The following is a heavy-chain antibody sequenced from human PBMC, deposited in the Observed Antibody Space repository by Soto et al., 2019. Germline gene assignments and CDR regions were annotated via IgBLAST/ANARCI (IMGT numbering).Heavy chain of an antibody. D-gene: IGHD6-6*01. CDR3: ARGLAARPVFAFDI. CDR1: WFSLSTSGVG. J-gene: IGHJ3*02. V-gene: IGHV2-5*01. CDR2: IYWSGDE. Sequence: TLKESGPPLVKPTQTLTLTCSFSWFSLSTSGVGLSWIRQPPGQALEWLAHIYWSGDEHYRPSLESRLRSMKHASKDQVALTMTNMDPVDTATYYCARGLAARPVFAFDICGQGKMVTVSS.